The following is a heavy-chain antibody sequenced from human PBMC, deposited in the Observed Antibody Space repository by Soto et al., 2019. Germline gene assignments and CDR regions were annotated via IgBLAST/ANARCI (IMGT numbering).Heavy chain of an antibody. CDR2: IIPIFGTA. V-gene: IGHV1-69*12. CDR1: GGTFSSYA. J-gene: IGHJ4*02. Sequence: QVQLVQSGAEVKKPGSSVKVSCKASGGTFSSYAISWVRQARGQGLEWMGGIIPIFGTANYAQKFQGRVTITADESTSTAYMELSSLRSEDTAVYYCARNEPYCTNGVCYTDYWGQGTLVTVSS. CDR3: ARNEPYCTNGVCYTDY. D-gene: IGHD2-8*01.